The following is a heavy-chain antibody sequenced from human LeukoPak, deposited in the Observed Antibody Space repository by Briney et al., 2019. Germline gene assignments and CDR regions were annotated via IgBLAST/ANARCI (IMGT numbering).Heavy chain of an antibody. CDR2: IHQEGGAK. V-gene: IGHV3-7*04. CDR1: GFTFTSYW. J-gene: IGHJ4*02. D-gene: IGHD2-2*01. Sequence: GGSLRLSCAASGFTFTSYWMSWVRQAPGKGLEWVADIHQEGGAKYYVDSVKGRFTISRDNSKNSLYLQMNSLRAEDTAVYYCARGEHHCSSTSCPEALDYWGQGTLVTVSS. CDR3: ARGEHHCSSTSCPEALDY.